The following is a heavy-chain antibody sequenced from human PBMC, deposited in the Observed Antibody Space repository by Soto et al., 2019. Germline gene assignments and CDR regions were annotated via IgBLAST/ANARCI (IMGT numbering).Heavy chain of an antibody. CDR1: GFTFDDYA. V-gene: IGHV3-9*01. J-gene: IGHJ3*02. CDR3: AKWDDYGDRKEAFDI. Sequence: EVQLVESGGGLVQPGRSLRLSCAASGFTFDDYAMHWVRQAPGKGLEWVSGISWNSGSIGYADSVKGRFTISRDNAKNSLYLHMNSLRTDDTALYYCAKWDDYGDRKEAFDIWGQGTMVTFSS. D-gene: IGHD4-17*01. CDR2: ISWNSGSI.